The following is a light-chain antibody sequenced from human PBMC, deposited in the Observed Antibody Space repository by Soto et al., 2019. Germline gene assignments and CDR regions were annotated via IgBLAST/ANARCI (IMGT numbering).Light chain of an antibody. CDR3: QQYGSSPRT. CDR1: QSVRSSY. V-gene: IGKV3-20*01. Sequence: EFVLTQSPDTLSLSPGESATLSCRASQSVRSSYLAWYQQTPGQTPRLLIYAASSRATGIPDRFSGSGSGTDFSLTISRLEAEDFAVYYCQQYGSSPRTFGQGTKVDIK. J-gene: IGKJ1*01. CDR2: AAS.